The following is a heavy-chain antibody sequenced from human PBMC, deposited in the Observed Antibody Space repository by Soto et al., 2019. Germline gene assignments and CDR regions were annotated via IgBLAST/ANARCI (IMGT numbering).Heavy chain of an antibody. V-gene: IGHV3-33*01. CDR3: SSEHLGPQWLNAFDV. J-gene: IGHJ3*01. D-gene: IGHD5-12*01. Sequence: QVQLVESGGGVVQPGRSLRLSCAASGFTFISYGLHWVRQAPGKGLEWVATIWYDGSNKYYADSVKGRFTISRDNSRNALYLQMNSLRAEDTAVYFCSSEHLGPQWLNAFDVWGQGTMVTVSS. CDR1: GFTFISYG. CDR2: IWYDGSNK.